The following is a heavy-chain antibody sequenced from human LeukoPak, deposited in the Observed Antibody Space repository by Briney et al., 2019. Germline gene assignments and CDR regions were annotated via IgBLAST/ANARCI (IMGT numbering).Heavy chain of an antibody. J-gene: IGHJ4*02. CDR1: GGSISSYY. CDR3: ARAAWGGTYFDY. V-gene: IGHV4-59*01. CDR2: IYYSGST. D-gene: IGHD3-16*01. Sequence: SETLSLTCTVSGGSISSYYWSWIRHPPGKGLEWIGYIYYSGSTNYNPSLKSRVTISVDTSKNQFSLKLSSVTAAGTAVSYCARAAWGGTYFDYWGQGTLVTVSS.